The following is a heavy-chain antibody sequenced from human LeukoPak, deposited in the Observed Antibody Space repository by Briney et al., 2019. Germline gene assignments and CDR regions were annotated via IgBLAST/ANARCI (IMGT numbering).Heavy chain of an antibody. CDR2: IYYSGST. CDR3: ARETAGYYGSGSYVDY. Sequence: PSETLSLTCTVSGGSISSYHWSWIRQPPGKGLEWIGYIYYSGSTNYNPPLKSRVTISVDTSKNQFSRKLSSVTAADTAVYYCARETAGYYGSGSYVDYWGQGTLVTVSS. CDR1: GGSISSYH. V-gene: IGHV4-59*01. D-gene: IGHD3-10*01. J-gene: IGHJ4*02.